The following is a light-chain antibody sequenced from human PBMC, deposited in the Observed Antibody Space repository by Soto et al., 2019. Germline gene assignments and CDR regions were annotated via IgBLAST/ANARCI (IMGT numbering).Light chain of an antibody. V-gene: IGLV1-40*01. CDR1: SSNIGAGYD. CDR2: GNS. CDR3: HSYDSSLSGCV. Sequence: QSVLTQPPSVSGAPGQRVTISCTGSSSNIGAGYDVHWYQQLPGTAPKLLIYGNSNRPSGVPDRFSGSKSGTSASLAITGRLAEDAAAYYSHSYDSSLSGCVFGGGTKLTVL. J-gene: IGLJ3*02.